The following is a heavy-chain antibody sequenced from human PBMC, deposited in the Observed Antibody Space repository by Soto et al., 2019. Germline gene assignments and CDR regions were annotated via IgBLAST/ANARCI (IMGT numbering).Heavy chain of an antibody. J-gene: IGHJ4*02. Sequence: GGSLRLSCAASGFTFSSYGTHWVRQAPGKGLEWVAVISYDGSNKYYADSVKGRFTISRDNSKNTLYLQMNSLRAEDTAVYYCASVVVVTAILRPNFDYWGKGTLVTVSS. CDR3: ASVVVVTAILRPNFDY. D-gene: IGHD2-21*02. CDR1: GFTFSSYG. V-gene: IGHV3-30*03. CDR2: ISYDGSNK.